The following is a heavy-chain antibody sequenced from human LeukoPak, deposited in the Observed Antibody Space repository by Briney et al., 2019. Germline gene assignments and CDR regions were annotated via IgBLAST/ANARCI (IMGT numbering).Heavy chain of an antibody. D-gene: IGHD1-26*01. J-gene: IGHJ5*02. CDR3: ARDGRREAPGWFDP. CDR2: IYTSGST. CDR1: GGSISSYY. Sequence: SETLSLTCTVSGGSISSYYWSWIRQPAGKGLEWIGRIYTSGSTNYNPSFKSRVTMSVDTSKNQFSLKLSSVTAADTAVYYCARDGRREAPGWFDPWGQGTLVTVSS. V-gene: IGHV4-4*07.